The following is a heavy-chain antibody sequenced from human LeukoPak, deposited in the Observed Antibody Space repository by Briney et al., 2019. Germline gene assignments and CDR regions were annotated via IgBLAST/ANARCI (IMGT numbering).Heavy chain of an antibody. CDR2: IYYSGST. D-gene: IGHD6-13*01. CDR1: GGSISSYY. Sequence: SETLSLTCTVSGGSISSYYWSWIRQPPGKGLEWIGYIYYSGSTNYNPSLKSRVTISVDTSKNQFSLKLSSVTAADTAVYYCARETGYSGSWRPLYYYGMDVWGQGTTATVSS. CDR3: ARETGYSGSWRPLYYYGMDV. V-gene: IGHV4-59*01. J-gene: IGHJ6*02.